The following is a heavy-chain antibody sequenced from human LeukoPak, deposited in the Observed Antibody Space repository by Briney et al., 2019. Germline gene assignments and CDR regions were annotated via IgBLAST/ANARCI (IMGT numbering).Heavy chain of an antibody. V-gene: IGHV4-59*01. CDR1: GGSISXYY. Sequence: SEXXXXXCTVXGGSISXYYWSWLRQPPGKGLEWIGYIYYSGSTNYNPSLKSRVTISVDTSKNQFSLKLSSVTAADTAVYYCARGRPRWLGSGYFDYWGQGTLVTVSS. J-gene: IGHJ4*02. CDR2: IYYSGST. CDR3: ARGRPRWLGSGYFDY. D-gene: IGHD5-24*01.